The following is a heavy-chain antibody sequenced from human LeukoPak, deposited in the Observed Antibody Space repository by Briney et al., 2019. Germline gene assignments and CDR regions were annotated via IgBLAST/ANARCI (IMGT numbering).Heavy chain of an antibody. Sequence: SETLSLTCTVSGGSISSSSYYWGWIRQPPGKGLEWIGSIYYSGSTYYNPSLKSRVTISVDTSKNQFSLKLSSVTAADTAVYYRARRGLPAANDYWGQGTLVTVSS. CDR3: ARRGLPAANDY. CDR1: GGSISSSSYY. V-gene: IGHV4-39*01. CDR2: IYYSGST. J-gene: IGHJ4*02. D-gene: IGHD2-2*01.